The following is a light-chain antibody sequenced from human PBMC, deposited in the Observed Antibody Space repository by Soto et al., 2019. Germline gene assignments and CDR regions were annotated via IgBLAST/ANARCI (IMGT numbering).Light chain of an antibody. V-gene: IGLV2-14*01. CDR1: SSDVGYYNY. J-gene: IGLJ2*01. CDR3: SSYTSSSTLV. CDR2: DVS. Sequence: QSALTQPASVSGSPGQSITISCTGPSSDVGYYNYVSWYQQNPGKATKLMIYDVSNRPSGVSNRFSGSKSGNTASLTISGLQAEDEADYYCSSYTSSSTLVFGGGTKLTVL.